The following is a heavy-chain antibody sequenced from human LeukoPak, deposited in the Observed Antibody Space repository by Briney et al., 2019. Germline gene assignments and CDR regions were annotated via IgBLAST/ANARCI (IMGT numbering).Heavy chain of an antibody. CDR2: ISAYNGNT. CDR1: GYTFTSYG. Sequence: ASVKVSCKASGYTFTSYGISWVRQAPGQGLEWMGWISAYNGNTNYAQKLQGRVTMTTDTSTSTAYMELRSLRSDDTAVYYCARVSTYYYDSSGYLRRGAEYFQHWGQGTLVTVSS. D-gene: IGHD3-22*01. J-gene: IGHJ1*01. V-gene: IGHV1-18*01. CDR3: ARVSTYYYDSSGYLRRGAEYFQH.